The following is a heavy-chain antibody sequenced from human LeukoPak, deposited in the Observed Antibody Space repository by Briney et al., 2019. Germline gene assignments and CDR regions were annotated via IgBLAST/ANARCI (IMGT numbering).Heavy chain of an antibody. CDR3: ARGWFGEFSLVYYYYGLDV. CDR2: IYGGGST. Sequence: SETLSLTCVVSSGSINKYFWNWIRQPAGKGLEWIGRIYGGGSTNYSPSLKSRVTMSVDKSKNEISLQLRSVTVADTAVYYCARGWFGEFSLVYYYYGLDVWGQGTTVAVSS. D-gene: IGHD3-10*01. V-gene: IGHV4-4*07. J-gene: IGHJ6*02. CDR1: SGSINKYF.